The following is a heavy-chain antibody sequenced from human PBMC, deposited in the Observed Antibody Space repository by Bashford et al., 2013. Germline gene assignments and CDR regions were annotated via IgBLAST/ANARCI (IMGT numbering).Heavy chain of an antibody. D-gene: IGHD4-17*01. CDR2: INPNSGGT. CDR1: GYTFTGYY. CDR3: ARAGGGYGANYYYYYYMDV. Sequence: ASVKVSCKASGYTFTGYYMHWVRQAPGQGLEWMGRINPNSGGTNYAQKFQGRVTMTRDTSISTAYMELSRLRSDDTAVYYCARAGGGYGANYYYYYYMDVWGKGTTVTVSS. V-gene: IGHV1-2*06. J-gene: IGHJ6*03.